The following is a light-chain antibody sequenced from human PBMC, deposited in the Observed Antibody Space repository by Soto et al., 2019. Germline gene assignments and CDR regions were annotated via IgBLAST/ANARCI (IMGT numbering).Light chain of an antibody. CDR3: QQANSFPRT. CDR2: AAS. Sequence: DIQMTQSPSSVSASVGDRVTITCRASRAISTWLAWYQQKQGKAPKLLIYAASNLQTGVPSRFSGSGSGTDFTLTISSLQPEDFATYYCQQANSFPRTFGQGTKVEIK. J-gene: IGKJ1*01. CDR1: RAISTW. V-gene: IGKV1D-12*01.